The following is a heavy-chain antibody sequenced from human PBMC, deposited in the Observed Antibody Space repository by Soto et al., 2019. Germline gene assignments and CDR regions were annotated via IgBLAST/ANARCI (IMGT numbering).Heavy chain of an antibody. Sequence: EVQLLESGGGLVQPGGSLRLSCAASGFNFNMFDFNWVRRAPGKGLEWVSYMSSGGSTVFYADSVKGRFTISRDNAKKSLYLQMNDLRADDTGLYYCARGGERDGPYFWETGFDFWGQGTMVSVSS. CDR1: GFNFNMFD. CDR2: MSSGGSTV. V-gene: IGHV3-48*03. CDR3: ARGGERDGPYFWETGFDF. J-gene: IGHJ4*02. D-gene: IGHD3-9*01.